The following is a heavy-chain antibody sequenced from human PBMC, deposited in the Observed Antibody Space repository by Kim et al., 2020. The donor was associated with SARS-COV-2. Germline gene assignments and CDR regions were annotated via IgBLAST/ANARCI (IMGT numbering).Heavy chain of an antibody. CDR2: T. CDR3: ARSFRNAFDI. V-gene: IGHV6-1*01. Sequence: TDYAVSVKTRIIINPDTTKTQFSLQLNSVTPEDTAVYYCARSFRNAFDIWGQGTMVTVSS. J-gene: IGHJ3*02.